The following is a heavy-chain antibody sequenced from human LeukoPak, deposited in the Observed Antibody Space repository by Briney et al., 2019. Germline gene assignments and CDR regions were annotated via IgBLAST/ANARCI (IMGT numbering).Heavy chain of an antibody. CDR2: INPNSGGT. V-gene: IGHV1-2*02. CDR1: GYTFTAYY. CDR3: ARWLRAYDDNLRRAFDI. Sequence: ASVKVSCKASGYTFTAYYVHWVRQAPGQGLEWMGWINPNSGGTNSAQKFQDRVTLTSDTSISTTYMHLSSLRSDDTAVYFCARWLRAYDDNLRRAFDIWGQGTMVTVSS. D-gene: IGHD3-9*01. J-gene: IGHJ3*02.